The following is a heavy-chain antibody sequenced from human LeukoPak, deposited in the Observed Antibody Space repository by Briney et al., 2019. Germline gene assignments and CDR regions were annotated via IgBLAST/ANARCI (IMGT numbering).Heavy chain of an antibody. CDR1: GFTFSSYA. J-gene: IGHJ6*03. Sequence: GRSLRLSCAASGFTFSSYAMHWVRQAPGKGLEWVAVISYDGSNKYYADSVKGRFTISRDNSKNTLYLQMNSLRAEDTAVYYCARIAADMDYYYMDVWGKGTTVTVSS. CDR2: ISYDGSNK. CDR3: ARIAADMDYYYMDV. D-gene: IGHD6-13*01. V-gene: IGHV3-30*04.